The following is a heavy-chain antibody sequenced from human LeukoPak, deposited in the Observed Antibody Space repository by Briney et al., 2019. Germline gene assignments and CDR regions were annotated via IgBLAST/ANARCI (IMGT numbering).Heavy chain of an antibody. D-gene: IGHD3-9*01. CDR3: AKDLVLRYFDWLFDY. CDR2: ISGSGGST. V-gene: IGHV3-23*01. J-gene: IGHJ4*02. CDR1: GFTFSSYA. Sequence: GGSLRLSCAASGFTFSSYAMSWVRQAPGKGLEWVSAISGSGGSTYYADSVKGRFTISRDNSKNTPYLQMNSLRAEDTAVYYCAKDLVLRYFDWLFDYWGQGTLVTVSS.